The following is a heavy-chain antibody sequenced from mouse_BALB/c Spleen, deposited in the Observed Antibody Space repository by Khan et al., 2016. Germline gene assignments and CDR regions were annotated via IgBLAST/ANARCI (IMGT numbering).Heavy chain of an antibody. CDR1: GYPFTNYI. CDR2: INPHNDGI. J-gene: IGHJ4*01. CDR3: ARGYRYDCDVMDY. Sequence: EVQLQESGPELVKPGASVKMSCKTSGYPFTNYILHWVKQKPGQGLEWIGYINPHNDGIKYNEKFKGKATLTSDKSSSTAYMDLSSLTSEDSAVXYCARGYRYDCDVMDYWGQGTSVTVSS. D-gene: IGHD2-14*01. V-gene: IGHV1S136*01.